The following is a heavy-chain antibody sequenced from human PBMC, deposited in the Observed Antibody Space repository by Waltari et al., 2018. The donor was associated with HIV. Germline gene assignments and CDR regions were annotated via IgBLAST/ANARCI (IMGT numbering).Heavy chain of an antibody. CDR1: GFTFENHA. J-gene: IGHJ4*02. D-gene: IGHD2-2*01. CDR2: ISWDTTNT. Sequence: VQLVESGGGLVQPGKSLRLSCAASGFTFENHAMPWVRQAPGKGLEWVSGISWDTTNTGHADSVKGRFTISRDNAKKSLFLQMNNLRVEDTALYFCAKDRATAEYDSLDYWGQGTLVTVSS. CDR3: AKDRATAEYDSLDY. V-gene: IGHV3-9*01.